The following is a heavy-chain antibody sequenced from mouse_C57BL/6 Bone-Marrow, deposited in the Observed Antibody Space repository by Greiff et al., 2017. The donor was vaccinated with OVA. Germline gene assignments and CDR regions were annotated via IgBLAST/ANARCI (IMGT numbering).Heavy chain of an antibody. J-gene: IGHJ2*01. CDR1: GYTFTSYG. Sequence: VQLQESGAELARPGASVKLSCKASGYTFTSYGISWVKQRTGQGLEWIGEIYPRSGNTYYNEKVKGKATLTADNSTSTAYMELRSLTSEDTAVYFCARLGRKRNYWGQGTTLTVSS. D-gene: IGHD4-1*01. V-gene: IGHV1-81*01. CDR3: ARLGRKRNY. CDR2: IYPRSGNT.